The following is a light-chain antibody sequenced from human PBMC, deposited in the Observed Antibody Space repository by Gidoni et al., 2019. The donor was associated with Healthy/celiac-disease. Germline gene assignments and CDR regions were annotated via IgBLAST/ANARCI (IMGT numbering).Light chain of an antibody. CDR1: QSISSY. CDR3: QQSYSTPRET. V-gene: IGKV1-39*01. J-gene: IGKJ1*01. Sequence: QMTQSPSSLSASVGDRVTITCPSSQSISSYLNWYQQKPGKAPKLLIYAASSLQSGVPSRFSGSGSGTDFTLTISSLQPEDFATYYCQQSYSTPRETFGQGTKVEIK. CDR2: AAS.